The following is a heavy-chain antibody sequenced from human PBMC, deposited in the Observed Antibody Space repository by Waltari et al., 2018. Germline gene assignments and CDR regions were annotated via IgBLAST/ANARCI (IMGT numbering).Heavy chain of an antibody. CDR3: VRSSSRYNWNLAEGAFDI. J-gene: IGHJ3*02. CDR1: GFQFADPA. CDR2: INWSGSGV. V-gene: IGHV3-9*01. D-gene: IGHD1-20*01. Sequence: QLVDSGGGLVQPGRSLRLSCSVSGFQFADPALHSFRQTPGKGLEWVSGINWSGSGVEYVDSVKGRFTISRDNDKNRLYLQMNSLRVDDTALYYCVRSSSRYNWNLAEGAFDIWGQGTLVTVSS.